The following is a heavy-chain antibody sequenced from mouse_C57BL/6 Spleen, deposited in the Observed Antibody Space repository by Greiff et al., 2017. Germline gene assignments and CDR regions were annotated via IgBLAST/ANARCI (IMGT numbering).Heavy chain of an antibody. CDR1: GFTFSDYG. V-gene: IGHV5-17*01. CDR3: ARTSYYYAIDY. J-gene: IGHJ4*01. CDR2: ISSGSSTI. Sequence: EVQLVESGGGLVKPGGSLKLSCAASGFTFSDYGMHWVRQAPEKGLEWVAYISSGSSTIYYADTVKGRFTISRDNAKNTLFLQMTSLRSEDTAMYYCARTSYYYAIDYWGQGTSVTVSS.